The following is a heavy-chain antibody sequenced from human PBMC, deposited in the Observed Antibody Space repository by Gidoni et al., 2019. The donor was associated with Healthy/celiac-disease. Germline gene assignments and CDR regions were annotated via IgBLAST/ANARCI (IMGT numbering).Heavy chain of an antibody. V-gene: IGHV3-23*01. CDR3: AKLLVVAAKSGDY. CDR2: ISGSGGST. D-gene: IGHD2-15*01. Sequence: EVQLLESGGGLVQPGGSLRLSCAASEFTFSSYAMSWVRQAPGKGLEWVSAISGSGGSTYYADSVKGRFTISRDNSKNTLYLQMNRLRAEDTAVYYCAKLLVVAAKSGDYWGQGTLVTVSS. CDR1: EFTFSSYA. J-gene: IGHJ4*02.